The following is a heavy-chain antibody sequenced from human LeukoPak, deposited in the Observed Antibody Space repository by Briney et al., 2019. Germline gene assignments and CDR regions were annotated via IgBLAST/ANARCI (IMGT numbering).Heavy chain of an antibody. CDR3: AREGYCSSIRCLDY. D-gene: IGHD2-2*01. CDR2: IKPNSGGT. Sequence: ASVKVSCKASDYTFTGYYMHWVRQAPGQGLEWMGWIKPNSGGTNYAQKFQGRVTMTRDTSISTAYMELSRLRSDDTAVYYCAREGYCSSIRCLDYWGQGTLVTVSS. V-gene: IGHV1-2*02. CDR1: DYTFTGYY. J-gene: IGHJ4*02.